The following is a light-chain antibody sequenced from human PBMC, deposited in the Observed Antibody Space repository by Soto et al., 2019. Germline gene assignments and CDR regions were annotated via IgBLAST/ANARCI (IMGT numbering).Light chain of an antibody. CDR1: SSNIGSNY. CDR3: AAWDDSLNV. J-gene: IGLJ3*02. V-gene: IGLV1-47*01. CDR2: RNN. Sequence: QSVLTQPPSASGTPGQRVTISCSGSSSNIGSNYVYWYQQLPGTAPKLLIYRNNQRPSGVPDRFSGSKSGTSASLAISGLRSEDEADYYCAAWDDSLNVFGGGTKLTVL.